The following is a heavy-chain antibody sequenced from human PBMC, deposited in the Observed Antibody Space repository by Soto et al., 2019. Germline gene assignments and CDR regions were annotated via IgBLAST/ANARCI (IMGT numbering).Heavy chain of an antibody. D-gene: IGHD1-26*01. CDR3: AKGGSYYDC. CDR2: ISWDGSNK. V-gene: IGHV3-30*18. CDR1: GFTFSSSG. Sequence: QVQLVESGGGVVQPGRSLRLSCAASGFTFSSSGMHWVRQAPGKGLEWVAVISWDGSNKYYADSVKGRFTISRDNSKNTLYLQMNSLRVEDTAVYYCAKGGSYYDCWGQGTLVTVSS. J-gene: IGHJ4*02.